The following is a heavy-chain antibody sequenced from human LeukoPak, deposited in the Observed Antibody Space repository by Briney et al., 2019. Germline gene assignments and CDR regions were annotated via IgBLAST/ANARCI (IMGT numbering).Heavy chain of an antibody. CDR1: GGSISSYH. D-gene: IGHD4-17*01. V-gene: IGHV4-59*01. Sequence: SETLSLTCTVSGGSISSYHWSWIRQPPGKGLECIGYIYYSGSTNYNPSLKSRVTISVDTSKNQFSLKLSSVTAADTAVYYCARGETTVTSWDWFDPWGQGTLVTVSS. CDR3: ARGETTVTSWDWFDP. CDR2: IYYSGST. J-gene: IGHJ5*02.